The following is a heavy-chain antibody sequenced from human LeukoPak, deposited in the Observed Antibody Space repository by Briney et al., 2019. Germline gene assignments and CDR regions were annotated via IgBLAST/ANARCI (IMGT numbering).Heavy chain of an antibody. CDR2: ISAYNGNT. Sequence: ASVKVSCKASGYTFTSYGISWVQQAPGQGLEWMGWISAYNGNTNYAQKLQGRVTMTTDTSTSTAYMELRSLRSDDTAVYYCARGDHTYYDILTGYPSSYWGQGTLVTVSS. V-gene: IGHV1-18*01. CDR1: GYTFTSYG. D-gene: IGHD3-9*01. J-gene: IGHJ4*02. CDR3: ARGDHTYYDILTGYPSSY.